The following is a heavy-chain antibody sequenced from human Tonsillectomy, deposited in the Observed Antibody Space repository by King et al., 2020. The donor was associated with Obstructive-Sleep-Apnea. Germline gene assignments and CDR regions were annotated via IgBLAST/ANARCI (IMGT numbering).Heavy chain of an antibody. CDR1: GFTFSSYW. CDR2: IKEDGSEK. CDR3: ARAVASNWFDP. J-gene: IGHJ5*02. Sequence: VQLVESGGGLVQPGGFLRLSCAASGFTFSSYWMSWVRQAPGKGLEWVANIKEDGSEKYYVDSVKGRFTISRDKAKNSLYLQMNSLRADDTAVYYCARAVASNWFDPWGQGTLVTVSS. V-gene: IGHV3-7*01.